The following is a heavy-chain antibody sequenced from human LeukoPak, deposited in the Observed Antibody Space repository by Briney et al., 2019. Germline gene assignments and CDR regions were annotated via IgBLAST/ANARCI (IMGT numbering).Heavy chain of an antibody. D-gene: IGHD4-17*01. CDR3: ARDSYGANNNDAFDI. V-gene: IGHV4-34*01. Sequence: SETLSLTCAVYGGSFSGHYWSWMCQPPGKGLEWIGEINHSGSTNYNPSLKSRVTISVDTSKNQFSLKLSSVTAADTAVYYCARDSYGANNNDAFDIWGQGTMVTVSS. J-gene: IGHJ3*02. CDR2: INHSGST. CDR1: GGSFSGHY.